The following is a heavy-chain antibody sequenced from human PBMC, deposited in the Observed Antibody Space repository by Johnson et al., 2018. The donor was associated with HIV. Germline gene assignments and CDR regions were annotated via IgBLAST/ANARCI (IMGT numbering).Heavy chain of an antibody. CDR1: GFTFSSYA. D-gene: IGHD1-26*01. CDR2: ISYDGSNK. J-gene: IGHJ3*02. CDR3: ATFGGGSFHAFDI. V-gene: IGHV3-30*04. Sequence: QVLLVESGGGVVQPGRSLRLSCAASGFTFSSYAMHWVRQAPGKGLEWVAVISYDGSNKYYADSVKGRFTISRDNSKNTLYLQMNSLRAEDTAVYYCATFGGGSFHAFDIWGQGTMVTVSS.